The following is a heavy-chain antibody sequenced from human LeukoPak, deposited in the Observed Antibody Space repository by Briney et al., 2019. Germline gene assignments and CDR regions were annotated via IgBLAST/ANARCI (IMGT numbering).Heavy chain of an antibody. D-gene: IGHD5-12*01. J-gene: IGHJ5*02. CDR1: GYTFTSYG. Sequence: ASVKVSCKASGYTFTSYGISWVRQAPGQGLEWMGWISAYNGNTNYAQKLQGRVTMTTDTSTSTAYMELRSLRSDDTAVYYCARDWSGYDYNWFDPWGQGTLVTVSS. CDR2: ISAYNGNT. V-gene: IGHV1-18*01. CDR3: ARDWSGYDYNWFDP.